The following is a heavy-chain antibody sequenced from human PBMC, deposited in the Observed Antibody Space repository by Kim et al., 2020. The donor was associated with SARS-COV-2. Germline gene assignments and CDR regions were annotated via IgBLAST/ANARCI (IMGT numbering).Heavy chain of an antibody. CDR2: IYYSGST. CDR3: ARDGSSSWYRGLDY. D-gene: IGHD6-13*01. Sequence: SETLSLTCTVSGGSVSSGSYYWSWIRQPPGKGLEWIGYIYYSGSTNYNPSLKSRVTISVDTSKNQFSLKLSSVTAADTAVYYCARDGSSSWYRGLDYWG. J-gene: IGHJ4*01. V-gene: IGHV4-61*01. CDR1: GGSVSSGSYY.